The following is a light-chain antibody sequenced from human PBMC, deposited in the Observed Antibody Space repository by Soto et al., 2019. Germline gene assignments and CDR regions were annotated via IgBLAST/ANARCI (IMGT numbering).Light chain of an antibody. CDR1: SGSIASNY. J-gene: IGLJ2*01. V-gene: IGLV6-57*01. Sequence: NFMLTQPHSVSESPGKTVTISCTRSSGSIASNYVQWYQQRPGSSPTTVIYEDNQRPSGVPDRFSGSIDSSSNSASLTISGLKTEDEADYYCQSYDSSNQNLVFGGGTKLTVL. CDR3: QSYDSSNQNLV. CDR2: EDN.